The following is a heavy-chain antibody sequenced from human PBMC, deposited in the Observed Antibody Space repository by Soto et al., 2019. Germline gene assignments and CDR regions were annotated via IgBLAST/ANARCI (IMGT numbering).Heavy chain of an antibody. CDR3: AREGDYYDFWSGYVYDAFDI. Sequence: GGSLRLSCAASGFTFSSYWMSWVRQAPGKGLEWVAVISYDGSNKYYADSVKGRFTISRDNSKNTLYLQMNSLRAEDTAVYYCAREGDYYDFWSGYVYDAFDIWGQGTMVTVSS. J-gene: IGHJ3*02. CDR1: GFTFSSYW. CDR2: ISYDGSNK. D-gene: IGHD3-3*01. V-gene: IGHV3-30-3*01.